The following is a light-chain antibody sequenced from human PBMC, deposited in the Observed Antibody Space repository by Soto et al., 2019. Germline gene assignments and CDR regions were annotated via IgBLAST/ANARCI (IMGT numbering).Light chain of an antibody. CDR1: SSNIGAGYD. Sequence: QSVLTQPPSVSGAPGQRVTISCTGSSSNIGAGYDVHWYQHLPGTAPKLLIYGNSNRPSGVPDRFSGSKSGTSASLAITGLQAEDEADYHCQSYDISLSWVFGGGTKVTVL. CDR2: GNS. V-gene: IGLV1-40*01. CDR3: QSYDISLSWV. J-gene: IGLJ3*02.